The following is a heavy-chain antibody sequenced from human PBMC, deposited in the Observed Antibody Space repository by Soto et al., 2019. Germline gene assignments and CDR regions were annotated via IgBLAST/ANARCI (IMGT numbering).Heavy chain of an antibody. Sequence: ESGGGLVQPGRSLRLSCAASGFTFDDYAMHWVRQAPGKGLEWVSGISWNSGSIGYADSVKGRFTISRDNAKNSLYLQMNSLRAEDTALYYCAKDPNSVYDSSGYYLSHWGQGTLVTVSS. D-gene: IGHD3-22*01. CDR2: ISWNSGSI. J-gene: IGHJ4*02. CDR3: AKDPNSVYDSSGYYLSH. V-gene: IGHV3-9*01. CDR1: GFTFDDYA.